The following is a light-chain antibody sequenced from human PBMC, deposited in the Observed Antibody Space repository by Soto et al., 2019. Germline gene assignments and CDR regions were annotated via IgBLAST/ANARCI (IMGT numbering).Light chain of an antibody. V-gene: IGKV1-27*01. J-gene: IGKJ4*01. CDR3: QRYDSVPFT. Sequence: IQMTQSPSSLSTSLGDRVTITCRASQGISNFLAWYQQKPRKVPSLLIYGASTLQSGVPSRFSGSGSGTDFTLAISNVQPEDVATYYCQRYDSVPFTFGGGTKVDIK. CDR1: QGISNF. CDR2: GAS.